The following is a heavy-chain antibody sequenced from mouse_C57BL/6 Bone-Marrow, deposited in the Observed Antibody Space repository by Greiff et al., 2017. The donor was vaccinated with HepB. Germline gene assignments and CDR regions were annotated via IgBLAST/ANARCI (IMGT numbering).Heavy chain of an antibody. V-gene: IGHV14-4*01. CDR3: TTYYYVFAY. D-gene: IGHD1-1*01. CDR1: GFNIKDDY. Sequence: EVQLVESGAELVRPGASVKLSCTASGFNIKDDYMHWVKQRPEQGLEWIGWIDPENGDTEYAPKFQGKATITADTSSNTAYLQLSSLTSEDTAVYYGTTYYYVFAYWGQGTLVTVSA. CDR2: IDPENGDT. J-gene: IGHJ3*01.